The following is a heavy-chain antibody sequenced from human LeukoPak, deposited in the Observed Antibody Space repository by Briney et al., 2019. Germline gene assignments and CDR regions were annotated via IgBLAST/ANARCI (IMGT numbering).Heavy chain of an antibody. V-gene: IGHV1-24*01. J-gene: IGHJ4*02. Sequence: ASVKVSCKVSGYTLTELSMHWVRQAPGKGLEWMGGFDPEDGETIYAQKFQGRVTMTEDTSTDTAHMELSSLRSEDTAVYYCATVGVLWFREGYFDYWGQGTLVTVSS. CDR2: FDPEDGET. CDR3: ATVGVLWFREGYFDY. CDR1: GYTLTELS. D-gene: IGHD3-10*01.